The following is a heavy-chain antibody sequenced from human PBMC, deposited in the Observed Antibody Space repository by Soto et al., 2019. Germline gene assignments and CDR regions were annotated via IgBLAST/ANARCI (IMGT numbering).Heavy chain of an antibody. CDR3: ARYLLRYYDSSGYSRYGMDV. D-gene: IGHD3-22*01. Sequence: ASVNVSCKASGYTFTIYGISWVLQAPGQGLEWMGWISAYNGNTNYAQKLQGRVTMTTDTSTSTAYMELRSLRSDDTAVYYCARYLLRYYDSSGYSRYGMDVWGKGTKVT. CDR1: GYTFTIYG. V-gene: IGHV1-18*01. CDR2: ISAYNGNT. J-gene: IGHJ6*04.